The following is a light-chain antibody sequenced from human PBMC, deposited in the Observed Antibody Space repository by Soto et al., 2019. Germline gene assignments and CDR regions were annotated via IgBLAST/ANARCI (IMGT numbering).Light chain of an antibody. CDR1: QSVSSN. CDR2: GES. Sequence: ELVMTQSPATLSLSPGDSATLSCWASQSVSSNLAWYQQKTGQAPRLLIYGESTRATAVPDRLSGSGSGTDFTLTITRLQSDDFAVYFRQKYTDWPITCGQGTRLEIK. CDR3: QKYTDWPIT. J-gene: IGKJ5*01. V-gene: IGKV3-15*01.